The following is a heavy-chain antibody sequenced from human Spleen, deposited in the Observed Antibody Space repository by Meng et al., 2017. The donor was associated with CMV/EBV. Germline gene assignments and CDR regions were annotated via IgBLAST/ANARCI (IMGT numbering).Heavy chain of an antibody. CDR3: ARDRIAAASNWFDP. CDR2: VYYTGST. Sequence: SETLSLTCTVSGGSVSSGGSYWSWIRQPPGKGPEWIGYVYYTGSTNYNPSLKSRVTISVDTSKNQFSLKLSSVTAADTAVYYCARDRIAAASNWFDPWGQGTLVTVSS. V-gene: IGHV4-61*08. CDR1: GGSVSSGGSY. D-gene: IGHD6-13*01. J-gene: IGHJ5*02.